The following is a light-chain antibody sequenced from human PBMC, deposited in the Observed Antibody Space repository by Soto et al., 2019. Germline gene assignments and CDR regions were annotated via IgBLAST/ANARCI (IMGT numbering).Light chain of an antibody. CDR2: AAS. Sequence: DIQMTQSPSSLSASVGDRVTITCRASQNIRNYLNWYQQRPGKTPYLLVYAASNLRGGVPSRFSGSGSGRDFTLTISSLHPDDFATYYCQQSYHTLPLTFGGGTKVDIK. CDR3: QQSYHTLPLT. CDR1: QNIRNY. J-gene: IGKJ4*02. V-gene: IGKV1-39*01.